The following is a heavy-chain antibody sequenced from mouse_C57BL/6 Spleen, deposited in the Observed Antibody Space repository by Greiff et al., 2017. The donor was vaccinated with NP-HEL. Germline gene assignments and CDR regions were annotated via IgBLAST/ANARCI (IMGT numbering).Heavy chain of an antibody. CDR2: ISSGSSTI. CDR3: ARENDGYYHRYAMDY. J-gene: IGHJ4*01. V-gene: IGHV5-17*01. Sequence: EVMLVESGGGLVKPGGSLKLSCAASGFTFSDYGMHWVRQAPEKGLEWVAYISSGSSTIYYADTVKGRFTISRDNAKNTLFLQMTSLRSEDTAMYYCARENDGYYHRYAMDYWGQGTSVTVSS. CDR1: GFTFSDYG. D-gene: IGHD2-3*01.